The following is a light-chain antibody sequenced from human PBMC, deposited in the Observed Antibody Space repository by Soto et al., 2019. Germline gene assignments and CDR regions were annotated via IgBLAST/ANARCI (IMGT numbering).Light chain of an antibody. V-gene: IGKV3-20*01. CDR3: QQYGSSPPLT. Sequence: EIVLTQSPGTLSLSPGEIATLSCRASQSVSSSYLAWYQQKPGQAHRLLIYGASSRATGIPDRFSGSGSGTDFTLTISRLEHDDFAVYYCQQYGSSPPLTFGGGTKVEIK. CDR1: QSVSSSY. J-gene: IGKJ4*01. CDR2: GAS.